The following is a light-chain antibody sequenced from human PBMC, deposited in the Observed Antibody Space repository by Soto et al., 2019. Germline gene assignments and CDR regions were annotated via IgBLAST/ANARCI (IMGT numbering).Light chain of an antibody. Sequence: QSVLTQPASVSGSPGQSITISCTGTSSDVGAYGSVSWYQHHPGKAPKLMIYEVSDRPSGVSNRFSGSKSGNTASLTISGLQADDEAEYYCTSYTSSSTYVFGTGTKVTVL. V-gene: IGLV2-14*01. CDR1: SSDVGAYGS. CDR3: TSYTSSSTYV. J-gene: IGLJ1*01. CDR2: EVS.